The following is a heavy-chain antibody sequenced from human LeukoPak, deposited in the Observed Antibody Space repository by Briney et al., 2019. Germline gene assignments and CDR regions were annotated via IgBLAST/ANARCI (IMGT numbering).Heavy chain of an antibody. Sequence: GRSLRLSCTASGFSFSDYSMNWVRQAPGKGLEWVSFISSYSTYIYYADSLKGRFTISRDNAKNSLYLQMNSLRAEDTAVYYCARDSFAGYDSSGYSSYDYWGQGTPVTVSS. CDR2: ISSYSTYI. CDR1: GFSFSDYS. D-gene: IGHD3-22*01. V-gene: IGHV3-21*01. CDR3: ARDSFAGYDSSGYSSYDY. J-gene: IGHJ4*02.